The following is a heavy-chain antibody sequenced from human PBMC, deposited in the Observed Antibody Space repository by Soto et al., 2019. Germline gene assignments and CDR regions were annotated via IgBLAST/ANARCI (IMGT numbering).Heavy chain of an antibody. CDR3: ARSHSSGWYDAFDI. V-gene: IGHV3-33*01. Sequence: PGGSLRLSCAASGFTFSGYGMRWVRQAPGKGLEWVAVIWYDGSNKYYADSVKGRFTISRDNSKNTLYLQMNSLRAEDTAVYYCARSHSSGWYDAFDIWGQGTMVTVSS. D-gene: IGHD6-19*01. CDR1: GFTFSGYG. J-gene: IGHJ3*02. CDR2: IWYDGSNK.